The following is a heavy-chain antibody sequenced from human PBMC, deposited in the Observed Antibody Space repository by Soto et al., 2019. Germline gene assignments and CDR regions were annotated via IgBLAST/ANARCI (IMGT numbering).Heavy chain of an antibody. CDR1: GFTFSSYG. D-gene: IGHD1-26*01. CDR2: IWYDGSNK. V-gene: IGHV3-33*01. CDR3: ATDSGYYDY. Sequence: QVQLVESGGGVVQPGRSLRLSCAASGFTFSSYGMHWVRQAPGKGLEWVAVIWYDGSNKYYADSVKGRFTISRDNSKNPLYLQMNSLRAEDTAVYYCATDSGYYDYWGQGTLVTVSS. J-gene: IGHJ4*02.